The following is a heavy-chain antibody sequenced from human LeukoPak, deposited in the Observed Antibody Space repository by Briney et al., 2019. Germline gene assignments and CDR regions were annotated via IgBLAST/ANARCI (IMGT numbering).Heavy chain of an antibody. V-gene: IGHV3-23*01. J-gene: IGHJ4*02. CDR3: AKAGYCSSTSCYSIDY. CDR2: ISGSGGGT. D-gene: IGHD2-2*01. CDR1: GFTFSSYW. Sequence: PGGSLRLSCAASGFTFSSYWMSWVRQAPGKGLEWVSAISGSGGGTYYADSVKGRFTISRDNSKNTLYLQMNSLRAEDTAVYYCAKAGYCSSTSCYSIDYWGQGTLVTVSS.